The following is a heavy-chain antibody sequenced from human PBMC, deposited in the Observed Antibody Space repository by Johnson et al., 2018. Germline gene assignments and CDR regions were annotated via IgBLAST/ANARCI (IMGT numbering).Heavy chain of an antibody. J-gene: IGHJ6*02. CDR3: ARDIVVVPAAIGAYGMDV. Sequence: QVQLVQAGGGLVQPGRSLRLSCAASGFTFSSYGMPWVRQAPGKGLEWVAVISSAGSNKYYEDSVKGRSTISRDNSKNTLDLQMNSLRAEDTAVYYCARDIVVVPAAIGAYGMDVWGQGTTVTVSS. CDR2: ISSAGSNK. D-gene: IGHD2-2*01. V-gene: IGHV3-30*03. CDR1: GFTFSSYG.